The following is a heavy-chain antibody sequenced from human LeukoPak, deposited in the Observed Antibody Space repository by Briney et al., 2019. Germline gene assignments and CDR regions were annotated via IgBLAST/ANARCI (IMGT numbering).Heavy chain of an antibody. CDR3: ARLRRNSDRSDFFYYYDH. D-gene: IGHD3-22*01. J-gene: IGHJ4*02. V-gene: IGHV3-21*01. Sequence: ETLSLTCAVYGGSFNGHYWSWIRQAPGKGLEWVASVNTVSSYIYYADSMRGRFTISRDNAKNSLFLQMNSLRAEDTAVYYCARLRRNSDRSDFFYYYDHWGQGTLVTVSS. CDR2: VNTVSSYI. CDR1: GGSFNGHY.